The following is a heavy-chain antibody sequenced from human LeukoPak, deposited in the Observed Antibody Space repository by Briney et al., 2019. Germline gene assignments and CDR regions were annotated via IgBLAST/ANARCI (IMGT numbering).Heavy chain of an antibody. J-gene: IGHJ4*02. CDR2: ISSSSSYI. V-gene: IGHV3-21*01. Sequence: GGSLRLSCAASGFTFSSYSMNWVRQAPGKGLEWVSSISSSSSYIYYADSVKGRFTISRDNSKNTLYLQMDSLRAEDTAVYYCARVELYASGWYGSVDYWGQGALVAVSS. CDR3: ARVELYASGWYGSVDY. D-gene: IGHD6-19*01. CDR1: GFTFSSYS.